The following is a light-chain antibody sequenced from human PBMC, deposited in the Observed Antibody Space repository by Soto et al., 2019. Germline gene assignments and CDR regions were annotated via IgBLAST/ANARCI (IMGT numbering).Light chain of an antibody. CDR3: QQRSNWPPLT. J-gene: IGKJ4*01. CDR1: QSVSSY. CDR2: DAS. Sequence: IVLTQSPATLSLSPGERATLSCRASQSVSSYLAWYQQKPGQAPRLLIYDASNRATGIPARFSGSGSGTDFTLTISSLEPEDFAVYYCQQRSNWPPLTCGGGTKV. V-gene: IGKV3-11*01.